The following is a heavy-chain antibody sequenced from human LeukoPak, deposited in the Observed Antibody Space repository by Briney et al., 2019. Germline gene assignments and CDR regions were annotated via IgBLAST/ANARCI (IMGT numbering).Heavy chain of an antibody. D-gene: IGHD2-2*01. CDR3: ARPPRVVPAPDY. Sequence: PGGSLRLSCAASGFTFSSYWMSWVRQAPGKGLEWVANIKQDGSEKYYVDSVKGRFTISRDNAKKSLFLQMNSLRGEDTAVYYCARPPRVVPAPDYWGQGTLVTVSS. J-gene: IGHJ4*02. V-gene: IGHV3-7*01. CDR2: IKQDGSEK. CDR1: GFTFSSYW.